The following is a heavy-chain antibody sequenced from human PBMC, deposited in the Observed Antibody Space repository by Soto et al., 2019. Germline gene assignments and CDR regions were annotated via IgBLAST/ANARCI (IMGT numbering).Heavy chain of an antibody. CDR2: IYWNDDK. Sequence: ESGPTLVNPTQTLTLTCTFSGFSLSTSGVGVGWIRQPPGKALEWLALIYWNDDKRYSPSLKSRLTITKDTSKNQVVLTMTNMDPVDTATYYCARTTYDYVWGSYREGNYWGQGTLVTVSS. V-gene: IGHV2-5*01. J-gene: IGHJ4*02. CDR3: ARTTYDYVWGSYREGNY. D-gene: IGHD3-16*02. CDR1: GFSLSTSGVG.